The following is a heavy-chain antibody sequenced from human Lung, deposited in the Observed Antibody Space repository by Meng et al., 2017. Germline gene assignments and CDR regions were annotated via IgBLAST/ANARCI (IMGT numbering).Heavy chain of an antibody. J-gene: IGHJ4*02. Sequence: EVRPVESGGDLVTPGGSLSLCCAASGFYFSNAWLSWVRQAPGKGLEWVGRIKSHTDGGTTEYAAPVTGRFTISRDDSKSTLNLHLSGLRTDDTGVYYCTWDDKAVSDYWGQGTLVTVSS. D-gene: IGHD3-9*01. V-gene: IGHV3-15*01. CDR1: GFYFSNAW. CDR3: TWDDKAVSDY. CDR2: IKSHTDGGTT.